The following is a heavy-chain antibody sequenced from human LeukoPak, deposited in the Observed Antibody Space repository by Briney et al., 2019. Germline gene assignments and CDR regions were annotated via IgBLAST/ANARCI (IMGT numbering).Heavy chain of an antibody. D-gene: IGHD2-8*01. V-gene: IGHV4-34*01. Sequence: SETLSLTCAVYGGSFSGYYWSWIRQPPGKGLEWIGEINHSESTNYNPSLKSRVTISVDTSKNQFSLKLSSVTAADTAVYYCARASPGYAIFDYWGQGTLVTVSS. CDR3: ARASPGYAIFDY. J-gene: IGHJ4*02. CDR2: INHSEST. CDR1: GGSFSGYY.